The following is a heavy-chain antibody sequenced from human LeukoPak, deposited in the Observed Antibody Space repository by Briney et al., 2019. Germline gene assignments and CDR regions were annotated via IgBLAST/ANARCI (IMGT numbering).Heavy chain of an antibody. CDR3: AGTPYLSYYYDSSGYYEYYFDY. D-gene: IGHD3-22*01. CDR2: IYYSGST. Sequence: SETLSLTCTVSGGSISSYYWSWIRQPPGKGLEWIGYIYYSGSTNYNPSLKSRVTISVDTSKNQFSLKLSSVTAADTAVYYCAGTPYLSYYYDSSGYYEYYFDYWGQGTLVTVSS. CDR1: GGSISSYY. J-gene: IGHJ4*02. V-gene: IGHV4-59*12.